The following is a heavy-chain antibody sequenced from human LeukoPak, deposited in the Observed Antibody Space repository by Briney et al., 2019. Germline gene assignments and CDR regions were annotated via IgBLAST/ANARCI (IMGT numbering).Heavy chain of an antibody. V-gene: IGHV3-74*01. CDR2: INTDGSSK. CDR3: GRGGSKPIDY. J-gene: IGHJ4*02. CDR1: GFYYSSHW. D-gene: IGHD2-2*01. Sequence: PGGSLRLSCAASGFYYSSHWMRWVRQAPGKGLVWVSRINTDGSSKTYADSEKGRFTISRDNAKNTLCLQMNSLRVDDTAVYYCGRGGSKPIDYWGQGTLVTVSS.